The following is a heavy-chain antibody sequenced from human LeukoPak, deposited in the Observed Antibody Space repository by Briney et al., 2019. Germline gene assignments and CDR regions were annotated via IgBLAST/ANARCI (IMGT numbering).Heavy chain of an antibody. CDR3: ARGNQLWVPLGFDY. Sequence: GGSLRLSCAASGFTFSDYYMSWIRQAPGKGLEWVSYISSSGSTIYYADSVKGRFTISRDNSKNTLYLQMNSLRAEDTAVYYCARGNQLWVPLGFDYWGQGTLVTVSS. CDR1: GFTFSDYY. D-gene: IGHD5-18*01. CDR2: ISSSGSTI. V-gene: IGHV3-11*01. J-gene: IGHJ4*02.